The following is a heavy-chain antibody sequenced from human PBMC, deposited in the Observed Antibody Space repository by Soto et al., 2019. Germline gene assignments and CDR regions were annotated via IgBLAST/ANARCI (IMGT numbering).Heavy chain of an antibody. CDR3: VRTSGGEYYDSRQYYHSY. D-gene: IGHD3-22*01. CDR1: GYKFIEYW. CDR2: IYPGDFDI. J-gene: IGHJ4*02. Sequence: GESLKISCKGSGYKFIEYWIGWVRQVPGKGLEWVGSIYPGDFDIKYRPSFQGQVTISADKSTTTAYLQWNSLQASDTAMYYCVRTSGGEYYDSRQYYHSYWGQGTLVTVSS. V-gene: IGHV5-51*01.